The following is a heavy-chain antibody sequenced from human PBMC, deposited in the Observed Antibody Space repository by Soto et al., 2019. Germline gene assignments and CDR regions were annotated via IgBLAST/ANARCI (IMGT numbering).Heavy chain of an antibody. V-gene: IGHV4-34*01. CDR3: ARPMGTQYSSSLNF. D-gene: IGHD6-13*01. CDR2: INHSGST. CDR1: GGSFSDYY. J-gene: IGHJ4*02. Sequence: SETLSLTCAVYGGSFSDYYWSWIRQPPGKGLEWIGEINHSGSTSYIPSLKSRVTISVDTSKNQFFLKLSSVTAADTAVYYCARPMGTQYSSSLNFWGQGTLVTVSS.